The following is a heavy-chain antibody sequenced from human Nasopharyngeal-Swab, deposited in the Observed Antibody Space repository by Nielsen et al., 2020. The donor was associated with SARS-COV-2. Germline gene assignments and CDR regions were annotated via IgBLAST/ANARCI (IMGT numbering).Heavy chain of an antibody. CDR1: GFTFSDYY. D-gene: IGHD3-10*01. Sequence: GASLKISCAASGFTFSDYYMSWIRHIPGKGLEWVSYILGSSSHTSDADSVKGRFTISRDNAKNSLYLEMTSLRADDTAVYYCARTSYYGSGSLDYWVQGTQVTVSS. J-gene: IGHJ4*02. CDR2: ILGSSSHT. V-gene: IGHV3-11*03. CDR3: ARTSYYGSGSLDY.